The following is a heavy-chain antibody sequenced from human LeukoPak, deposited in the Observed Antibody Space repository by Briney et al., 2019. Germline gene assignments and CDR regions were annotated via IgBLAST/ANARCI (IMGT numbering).Heavy chain of an antibody. J-gene: IGHJ3*02. Sequence: PGGSLRLSCAASGFSLSRYSMKWVRQAPGKGLEWVSSISSSSNYIYYADSVKGRFTISRDNAKNSLYLQMNSLRAEDTAVYYCARVSILIVPYYAFDIWGQGTMVTVSS. D-gene: IGHD2/OR15-2a*01. CDR3: ARVSILIVPYYAFDI. CDR1: GFSLSRYS. CDR2: ISSSSNYI. V-gene: IGHV3-21*01.